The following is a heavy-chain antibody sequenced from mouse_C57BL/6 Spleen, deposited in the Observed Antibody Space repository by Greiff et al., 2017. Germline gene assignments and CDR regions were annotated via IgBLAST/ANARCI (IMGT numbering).Heavy chain of an antibody. CDR2: IDPSDSYT. Sequence: QVQLQQPGAELVRPGTSVKLSCKASGYTFTSYWMHWVKQRPGQGLEWIGVIDPSDSYTNYNQKFKGKATLTVDTSSSTAYMQLSSLTSEDSAVYYCARGHYGSSTYYFDYWCQGTTLTVSS. CDR3: ARGHYGSSTYYFDY. J-gene: IGHJ2*01. D-gene: IGHD1-1*01. V-gene: IGHV1-59*01. CDR1: GYTFTSYW.